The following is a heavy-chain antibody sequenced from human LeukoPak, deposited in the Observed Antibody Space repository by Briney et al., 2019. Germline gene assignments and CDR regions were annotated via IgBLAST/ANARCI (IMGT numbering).Heavy chain of an antibody. V-gene: IGHV4-39*01. J-gene: IGHJ4*02. CDR1: GGSXXSSSYY. Sequence: KTSETLSLTCTVSGGSXXSSSYYWGWIRQPXXXXXEXXXXXYXXXXXXXXXXXXXRVXXXVDTSKNQFSLKLSSVTAAVTAVYYCARQQWIVGAPNWGQGTLVTVSS. CDR2: XYXXXXX. CDR3: ARQQWIVGAPN. D-gene: IGHD1-26*01.